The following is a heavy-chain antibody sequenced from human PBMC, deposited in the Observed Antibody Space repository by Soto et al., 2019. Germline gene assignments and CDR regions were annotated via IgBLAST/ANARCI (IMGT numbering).Heavy chain of an antibody. D-gene: IGHD1-26*01. CDR3: AAEPRGSYFNWFDP. V-gene: IGHV1-69*13. Sequence: SVKVSCKASGGTFSSYAISWVRQAPGQGLEWMGGIIPIFGTANYAQKFQGRVTITADESTSTAYMELSSLRSEDTAVYYCAAEPRGSYFNWFDPWGQGTLVTVSS. CDR1: GGTFSSYA. J-gene: IGHJ5*02. CDR2: IIPIFGTA.